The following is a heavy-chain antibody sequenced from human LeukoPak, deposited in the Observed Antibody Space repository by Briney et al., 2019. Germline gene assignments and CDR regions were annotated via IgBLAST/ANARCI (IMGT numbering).Heavy chain of an antibody. Sequence: PSETLSLTCAVYGGSFSGYYWSWIRQPPGKGLEWIGEINHSGSTNYNPSLKSRVTISVDTSKNQFSLKLSSVTAADTAVYYCARLSGSSSWYESPDYWGQGTLVTVSS. V-gene: IGHV4-34*01. CDR3: ARLSGSSSWYESPDY. D-gene: IGHD6-13*01. J-gene: IGHJ4*02. CDR2: INHSGST. CDR1: GGSFSGYY.